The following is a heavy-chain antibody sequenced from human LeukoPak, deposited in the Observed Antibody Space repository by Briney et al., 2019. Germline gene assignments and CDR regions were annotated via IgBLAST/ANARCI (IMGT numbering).Heavy chain of an antibody. V-gene: IGHV1-8*03. D-gene: IGHD4-11*01. J-gene: IGHJ4*02. Sequence: AASVKVSCKASGYTFTGYYMHWVRQAPGQGLEWMGWMNPNSGNTGYAQKFQGRVTITRNTSISTAYMELSSLRSEDTAVYYCARGYSNYGYYFDYWGQGTLVTVSS. CDR1: GYTFTGYY. CDR2: MNPNSGNT. CDR3: ARGYSNYGYYFDY.